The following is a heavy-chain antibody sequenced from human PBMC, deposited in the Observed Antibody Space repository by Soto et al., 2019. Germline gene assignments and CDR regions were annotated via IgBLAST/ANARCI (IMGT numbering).Heavy chain of an antibody. CDR3: VRFVNYYYYGVDV. CDR2: IPYSGST. J-gene: IGHJ6*02. Sequence: SETLSLTCTVSGVSVSSAGYYWTWIRQPPGKGLEWMGYIPYSGSTYYNPSLKSRITISLDTSKSQFSLKLTSVTAADTAVYYCVRFVNYYYYGVDVCGQGTTVTVSS. D-gene: IGHD2-21*01. CDR1: GVSVSSAGYY. V-gene: IGHV4-31*03.